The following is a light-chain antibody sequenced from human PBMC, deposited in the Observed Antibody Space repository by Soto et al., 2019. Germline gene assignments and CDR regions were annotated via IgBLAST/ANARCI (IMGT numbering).Light chain of an antibody. CDR3: AAWDDSLNGVV. CDR2: SNT. CDR1: SSNIGSHT. Sequence: QSVLTQPPSASGTPGQTIAISCSGGSSNIGSHTVNWYQQLPGTAPRLLIYSNTQRPSGVPERFSGSKSGTSASLAISGLQSEYEGDYSCAAWDDSLNGVVFGGGTKVTVL. J-gene: IGLJ2*01. V-gene: IGLV1-44*01.